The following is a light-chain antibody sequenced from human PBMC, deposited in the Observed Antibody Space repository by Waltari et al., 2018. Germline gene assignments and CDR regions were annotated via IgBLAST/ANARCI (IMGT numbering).Light chain of an antibody. CDR1: SSDIGNYNF. CDR2: DVS. CDR3: NSYTTGSTLTVI. J-gene: IGLJ2*01. Sequence: QPALPHPASVSGSPGQSITISCTGTSSDIGNYNFVSGYQQHPGKAPKLIIYDVSNRPSGVSNRFSGSWSGNTASLTISGLQAEDEADYYCNSYTTGSTLTVIFGGGTKLTVL. V-gene: IGLV2-14*03.